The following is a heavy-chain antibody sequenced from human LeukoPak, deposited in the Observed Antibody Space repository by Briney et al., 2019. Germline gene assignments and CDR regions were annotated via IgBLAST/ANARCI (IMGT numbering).Heavy chain of an antibody. CDR3: ARSPAVYCSSTSCYPPRWFDP. D-gene: IGHD2-2*01. Sequence: PSQTLSLTCTVSGGSISSGSYYWSWIRQPAGKGLEWIGRIYTSGSTNYNPSLKSRVTISVDTSKNQFSLKLSSVTAADTAVYYCARSPAVYCSSTSCYPPRWFDPWGQGTLVTVSS. V-gene: IGHV4-61*02. CDR2: IYTSGST. J-gene: IGHJ5*02. CDR1: GGSISSGSYY.